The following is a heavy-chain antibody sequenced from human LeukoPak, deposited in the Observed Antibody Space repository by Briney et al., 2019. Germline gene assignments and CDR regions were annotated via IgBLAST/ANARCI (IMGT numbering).Heavy chain of an antibody. Sequence: GGSLRLSCAASGFTFSSYAMSWVRQAPGKGLEWVSAISGSGGSTYYADSAKGRFTISRDNSKNTPYLQMNSLRAEDTAVYYCAKVGYDSSGYWLFDYWGQGTLVTVSS. D-gene: IGHD3-22*01. CDR1: GFTFSSYA. CDR2: ISGSGGST. J-gene: IGHJ4*02. CDR3: AKVGYDSSGYWLFDY. V-gene: IGHV3-23*01.